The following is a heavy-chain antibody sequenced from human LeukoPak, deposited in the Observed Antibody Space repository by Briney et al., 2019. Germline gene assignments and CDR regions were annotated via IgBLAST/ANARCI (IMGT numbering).Heavy chain of an antibody. J-gene: IGHJ4*02. V-gene: IGHV3-74*01. D-gene: IGHD3-22*01. CDR1: GFTFSSYW. CDR3: ARENYYYDSSGYGPHFDY. CDR2: INSDGSSI. Sequence: GGSLRLSCAVSGFTFSSYWMHWVRQAPGKGLVWVSHINSDGSSIRYADSVKGRFTISRDNAKNTLYLQMNSLRVEDTAVYFCARENYYYDSSGYGPHFDYWGQGTLVTVSS.